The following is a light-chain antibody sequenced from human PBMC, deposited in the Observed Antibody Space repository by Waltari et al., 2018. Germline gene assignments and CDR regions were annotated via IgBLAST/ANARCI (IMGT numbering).Light chain of an antibody. J-gene: IGLJ3*02. CDR3: CSYAGSYTWV. Sequence: SALTQPRSVSGSPGQSVTISCTGTTNDLGSYNYVSWYQQHPGKAPKLIILDVNKRPSGGPDRLSGSKSGNTASLTISGLRAEDEAEYYCCSYAGSYTWVFGGGTKLTVV. CDR1: TNDLGSYNY. V-gene: IGLV2-11*01. CDR2: DVN.